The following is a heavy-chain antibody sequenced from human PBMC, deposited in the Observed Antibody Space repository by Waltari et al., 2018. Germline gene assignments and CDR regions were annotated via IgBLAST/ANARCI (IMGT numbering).Heavy chain of an antibody. V-gene: IGHV4-38-2*01. CDR1: GYSLSRGYY. CDR2: IYHSGGT. Sequence: QVQLQESGPGLVKPSETLSLTCAVSGYSLSRGYYWGWHRQPPGKGLEWIGSIYHSGGTYYNPSLKSRVTISVDTSKNQFSLKLSSVTAADTAVYYCARVSSGYDSYYFDYWGQGTLVTVSS. J-gene: IGHJ4*02. D-gene: IGHD5-12*01. CDR3: ARVSSGYDSYYFDY.